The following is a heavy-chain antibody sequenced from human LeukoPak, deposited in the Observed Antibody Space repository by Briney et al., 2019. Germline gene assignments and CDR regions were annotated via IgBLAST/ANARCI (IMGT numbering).Heavy chain of an antibody. CDR1: GFTFSSYD. Sequence: GGSLRLSCAASGFTFSSYDMSWVRQAPGKGLEWVSYISSSGSTIYYADSVKGRFTISRDNAKNSLYLQMNSLRAEDTAVYYCARDLGGVTAILDYWGQGTLVTVSS. CDR2: ISSSGSTI. CDR3: ARDLGGVTAILDY. D-gene: IGHD2-21*02. J-gene: IGHJ4*02. V-gene: IGHV3-48*03.